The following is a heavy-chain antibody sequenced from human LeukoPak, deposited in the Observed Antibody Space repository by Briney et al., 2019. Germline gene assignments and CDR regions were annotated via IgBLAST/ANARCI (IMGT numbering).Heavy chain of an antibody. V-gene: IGHV3-7*01. J-gene: IGHJ4*02. CDR1: GFTFITYW. D-gene: IGHD3-10*01. CDR3: ARAEWFDDISFFDY. Sequence: PGGSLRLSCAASGFTFITYWMSWVRQAPGKGLEWVANIKEDGSEKYYVDSVKGRFTISRDNAKNSLYVQMISLRAADTAVYYCARAEWFDDISFFDYWGQGTLVTVSS. CDR2: IKEDGSEK.